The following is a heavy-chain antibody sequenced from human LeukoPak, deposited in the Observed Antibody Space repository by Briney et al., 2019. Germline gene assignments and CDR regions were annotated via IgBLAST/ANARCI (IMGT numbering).Heavy chain of an antibody. V-gene: IGHV3-33*01. D-gene: IGHD3-10*01. CDR3: ASVNRDNYGSLFDY. Sequence: GGSLRLSCEASGLNFNDYDMDWVRQAPGKGPEWVAVIWDDGSSKYYAESVEGRFTISRDISKNMLYLQMNSLRAEDTAVYYCASVNRDNYGSLFDYWGQGTLVTVSS. CDR2: IWDDGSSK. J-gene: IGHJ4*02. CDR1: GLNFNDYD.